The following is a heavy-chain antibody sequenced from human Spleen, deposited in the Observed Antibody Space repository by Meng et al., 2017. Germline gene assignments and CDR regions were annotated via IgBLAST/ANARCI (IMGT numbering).Heavy chain of an antibody. D-gene: IGHD3-22*01. CDR2: FRYPGST. V-gene: IGHV4-61*01. CDR1: GGPVSSSRFY. J-gene: IGHJ4*02. Sequence: SETLSLTCTVSGGPVSSSRFYWSWIRQPPGKGLEWIGYFRYPGSTNSYPSLKSRVTISVDTSKSQFSLRLSSVTAADTAVYYCARAIGDYFDYWGQGTLVTVSS. CDR3: ARAIGDYFDY.